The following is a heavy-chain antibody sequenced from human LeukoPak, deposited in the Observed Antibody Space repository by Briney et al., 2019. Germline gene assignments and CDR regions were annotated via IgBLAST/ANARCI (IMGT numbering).Heavy chain of an antibody. J-gene: IGHJ4*02. D-gene: IGHD6-19*01. CDR1: GYTFTGYY. CDR2: ISPYNSNT. Sequence: ASVKVSCKASGYTFTGYYMEWVRQAPGQGLEWMGWISPYNSNTYYAQNLQGRVTMTTDTSTSTTYMELRSLRSDDTAVYYCARDLKRGYSSGRYSWGTGSSNDFWGQGTLVTVSS. V-gene: IGHV1-18*04. CDR3: ARDLKRGYSSGRYSWGTGSSNDF.